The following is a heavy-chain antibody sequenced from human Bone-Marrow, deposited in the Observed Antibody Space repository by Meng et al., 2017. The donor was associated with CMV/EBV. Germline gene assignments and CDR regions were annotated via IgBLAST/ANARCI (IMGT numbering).Heavy chain of an antibody. CDR3: AINGAIYYGDPNFDY. J-gene: IGHJ4*02. D-gene: IGHD4-17*01. Sequence: ASVKVSCKASGYTFTSYDINWVRQATGQGLEWMGWKNPNSGNTGYAQKFQGRVTMTRNTSISTAYMELSSLRSEDTAVYYCAINGAIYYGDPNFDYWGQGTLVTVSS. CDR2: KNPNSGNT. V-gene: IGHV1-8*01. CDR1: GYTFTSYD.